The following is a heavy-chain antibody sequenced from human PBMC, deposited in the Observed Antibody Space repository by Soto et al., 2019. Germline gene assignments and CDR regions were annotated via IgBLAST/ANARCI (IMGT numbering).Heavy chain of an antibody. Sequence: SETLSLTCAVYGGSFSGYYWSWIRQPPGKGLEWIGEINHSGSTNYNPSLKSRVTISVDTSKNQFSLKLSSVTAADTAVYYCASHYNWFDPWGQGTLVTVSS. CDR3: ASHYNWFDP. CDR2: INHSGST. J-gene: IGHJ5*02. CDR1: GGSFSGYY. V-gene: IGHV4-34*01.